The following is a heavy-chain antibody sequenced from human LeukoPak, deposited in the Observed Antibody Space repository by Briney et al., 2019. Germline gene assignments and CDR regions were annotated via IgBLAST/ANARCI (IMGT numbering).Heavy chain of an antibody. CDR2: ISYDGSNK. J-gene: IGHJ6*02. CDR3: AKDREEGSWYVNYYYGMDV. D-gene: IGHD6-13*01. Sequence: GRSLRLSCAASGFTFSSYGMHWVRQAPGKGLEWVAVISYDGSNKYYADSVKGRFTISRDNSKNTLYLQMNSLRAEDTAVYYCAKDREEGSWYVNYYYGMDVWGQGTTVTVSS. CDR1: GFTFSSYG. V-gene: IGHV3-30*18.